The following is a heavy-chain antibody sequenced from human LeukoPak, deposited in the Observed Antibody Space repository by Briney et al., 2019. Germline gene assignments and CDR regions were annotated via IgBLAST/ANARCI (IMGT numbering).Heavy chain of an antibody. Sequence: GGSLRLSCAASGFTFSSYAMSWVRQAPGKGLEWVSAISGSGGSTYYADSVKGRFTISRDNSKNTLYLQMNSLRAEDTAVYYCAKDLTRARTYYYDSSDAFGIWGQGTMVTVSS. J-gene: IGHJ3*02. V-gene: IGHV3-23*01. D-gene: IGHD3-22*01. CDR2: ISGSGGST. CDR3: AKDLTRARTYYYDSSDAFGI. CDR1: GFTFSSYA.